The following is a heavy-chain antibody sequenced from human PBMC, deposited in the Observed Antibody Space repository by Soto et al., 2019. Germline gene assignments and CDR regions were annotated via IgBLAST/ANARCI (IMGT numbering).Heavy chain of an antibody. CDR2: IYYGGSA. J-gene: IGHJ4*02. CDR3: AGGGHCTNGVCSALDH. Sequence: QVQLQESGPGLVKPSETLSLTCTVSGGSISTYYWNWIRQPPGKGLEWSGYIYYGGSANYNPSLMIRVTTSVDTSTKQFSLKLRSVTAADTAVYYCAGGGHCTNGVCSALDHWGQGTLVTVSS. CDR1: GGSISTYY. D-gene: IGHD2-8*01. V-gene: IGHV4-59*08.